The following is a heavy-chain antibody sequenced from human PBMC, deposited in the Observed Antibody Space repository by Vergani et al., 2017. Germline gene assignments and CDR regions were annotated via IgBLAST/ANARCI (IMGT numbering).Heavy chain of an antibody. CDR2: INPKSGGT. CDR1: GYTFIDCY. Sequence: QVHLVQSGAEVKKPGASVKFSCKASGYTFIDCYLHWVRQAPGQGLEWLAWINPKSGGTNNAQKFQGRVTVTRDTSITTAYMELSGLRSDDTAVYYCARGGRVGVMMMDDAPHSWGQGSLVSVSS. V-gene: IGHV1-2*02. CDR3: ARGGRVGVMMMDDAPHS. J-gene: IGHJ4*02. D-gene: IGHD3-16*01.